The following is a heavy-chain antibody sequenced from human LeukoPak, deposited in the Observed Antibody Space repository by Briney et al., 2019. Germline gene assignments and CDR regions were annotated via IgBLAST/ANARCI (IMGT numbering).Heavy chain of an antibody. CDR3: ASSRGFDP. CDR2: INPNSGGT. J-gene: IGHJ5*02. CDR1: GYTFTAYY. Sequence: ASVKVSCKASGYTFTAYYMHWVRQAPGQGLEGMGWINPNSGGTNYAQKFQGRVTMTRDTSISTSYMELSRLRSDDTAMYYCASSRGFDPWGQGTLVTVSS. D-gene: IGHD2-2*01. V-gene: IGHV1-2*02.